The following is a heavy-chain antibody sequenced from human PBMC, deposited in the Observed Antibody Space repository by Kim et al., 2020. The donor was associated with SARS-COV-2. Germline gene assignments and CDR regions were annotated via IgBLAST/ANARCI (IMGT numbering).Heavy chain of an antibody. D-gene: IGHD2-15*01. J-gene: IGHJ6*02. Sequence: RFTISRDNSKNTPYLQMNSLRAEDTAVYYCAKDRAVVRIEGYYYYYGMDVWGQGTTVTVSS. V-gene: IGHV3-30*02. CDR3: AKDRAVVRIEGYYYYYGMDV.